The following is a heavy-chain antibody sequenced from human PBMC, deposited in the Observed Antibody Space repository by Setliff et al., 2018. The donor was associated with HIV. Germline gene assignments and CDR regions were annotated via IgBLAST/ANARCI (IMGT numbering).Heavy chain of an antibody. Sequence: SVKVSCKAPGGTFSAYAVNWVRQAPGQGLEWMGRIISILGTPNYSHKFQGRVTITADKSTTTTYMELSSLRSDDTAIYYCARDFHVLGYCSADSCPYDASDVWGQGTMVTVSS. D-gene: IGHD2-15*01. V-gene: IGHV1-69*04. J-gene: IGHJ3*01. CDR1: GGTFSAYA. CDR3: ARDFHVLGYCSADSCPYDASDV. CDR2: IISILGTP.